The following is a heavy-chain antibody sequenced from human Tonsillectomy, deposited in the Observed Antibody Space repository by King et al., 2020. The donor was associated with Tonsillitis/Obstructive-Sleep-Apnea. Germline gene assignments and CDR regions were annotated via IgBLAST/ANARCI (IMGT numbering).Heavy chain of an antibody. CDR1: GGSISRYY. J-gene: IGHJ4*02. V-gene: IGHV4-59*01. CDR3: ARGGGSYFGFDY. Sequence: PLQESGPGLVKPSETLSLTCTVSGGSISRYYWSWIRQPPGKGLEWIGYIYYSGSTNYNPSLKSRVTMSVDTSKNQFSLKLSSVTAADTAVYYCARGGGSYFGFDYWGQGTLVTVSS. CDR2: IYYSGST. D-gene: IGHD1-26*01.